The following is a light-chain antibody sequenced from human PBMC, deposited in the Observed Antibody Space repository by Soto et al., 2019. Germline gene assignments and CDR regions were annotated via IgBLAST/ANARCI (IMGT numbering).Light chain of an antibody. CDR2: GAS. V-gene: IGKV3-20*01. Sequence: EVVLTQSPATLSVSPGESATLSCRASQRISRNLAWYQQKPGQAPRLLIYGASSRATGIPDRFSGTGSETDFTLTINRLEPEDFAVYYCRQYENSPITFGQGTRLEIK. CDR1: QRISRN. CDR3: RQYENSPIT. J-gene: IGKJ5*01.